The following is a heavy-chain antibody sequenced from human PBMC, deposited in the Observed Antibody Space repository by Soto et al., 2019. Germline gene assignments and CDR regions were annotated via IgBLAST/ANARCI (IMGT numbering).Heavy chain of an antibody. CDR1: GYTFTGYY. J-gene: IGHJ3*02. Sequence: ASVKVSCKASGYTFTGYYMHWVRQAPGQGLEWMGWINPNSGGTNYAQKFQGWVTMTRDTSISTAYMELSRLRSDDTAVYYCARASYYDILTGYYNLSAFDIWGQGTMVTVSS. CDR3: ARASYYDILTGYYNLSAFDI. CDR2: INPNSGGT. D-gene: IGHD3-9*01. V-gene: IGHV1-2*04.